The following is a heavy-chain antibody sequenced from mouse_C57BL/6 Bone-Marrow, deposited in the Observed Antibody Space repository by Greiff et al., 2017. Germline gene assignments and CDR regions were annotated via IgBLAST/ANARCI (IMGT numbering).Heavy chain of an antibody. Sequence: EVQLQESGPELVKPGASVKISCKASGYSFTGYYMNWVKQSPEKSLEWIGEINPSTGGTTYNKKFKAKATLTVEKSPSTAYMQLKSLTSEDSAVYYCARCGYYWYFDVWGTGTTVTVSS. CDR2: INPSTGGT. V-gene: IGHV1-42*01. CDR1: GYSFTGYY. CDR3: ARCGYYWYFDV. D-gene: IGHD2-2*01. J-gene: IGHJ1*03.